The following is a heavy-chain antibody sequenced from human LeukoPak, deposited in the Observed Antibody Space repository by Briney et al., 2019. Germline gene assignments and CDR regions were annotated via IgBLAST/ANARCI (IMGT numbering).Heavy chain of an antibody. CDR2: INHSGST. J-gene: IGHJ3*02. D-gene: IGHD3-3*01. CDR3: AGPYYDFWSGPNSPLDAFDI. V-gene: IGHV4-34*01. Sequence: PSETLSLTCAVYGGSFSGYYWSWIRQPPGKGLEWIGEINHSGSTNYNPSLKSRVTISVDTSKNQFSLKLSSVTAADTAVYYCAGPYYDFWSGPNSPLDAFDIWGQGTTVTVSS. CDR1: GGSFSGYY.